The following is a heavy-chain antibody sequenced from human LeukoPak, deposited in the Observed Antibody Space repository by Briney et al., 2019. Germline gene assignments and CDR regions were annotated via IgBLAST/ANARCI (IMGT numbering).Heavy chain of an antibody. CDR2: ISYSGST. J-gene: IGHJ5*02. CDR1: GDSISSSY. CDR3: ARGGQLNWFDP. V-gene: IGHV4-59*01. Sequence: PSETRSLTCTVSGDSISSSYWSWIPQPPEKGLEWIGYISYSGSTSSNPSLRSRVTISVDTSKNQFSLRLTSVTAADTAMYYCARGGQLNWFDPWGQGTLVTVSS. D-gene: IGHD5-18*01.